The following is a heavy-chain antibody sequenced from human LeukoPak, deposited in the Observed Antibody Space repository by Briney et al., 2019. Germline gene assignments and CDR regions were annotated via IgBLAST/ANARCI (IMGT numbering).Heavy chain of an antibody. Sequence: QPGGSLRLSCAASGFTFSSYAMHWVRQAPGKGLEWVAVISYDGSNKYYVDSVKGRFTISRDNSKNTLYLQMNSLRAEDTAVYYCARGGSNPEQAAAADYWGQGTLVTVSS. CDR3: ARGGSNPEQAAAADY. J-gene: IGHJ4*02. CDR1: GFTFSSYA. CDR2: ISYDGSNK. V-gene: IGHV3-30-3*01. D-gene: IGHD6-13*01.